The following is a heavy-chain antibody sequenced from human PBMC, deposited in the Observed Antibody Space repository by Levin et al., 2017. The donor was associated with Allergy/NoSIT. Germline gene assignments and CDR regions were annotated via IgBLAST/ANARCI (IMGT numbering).Heavy chain of an antibody. Sequence: GESLKISCAASGFTFSSYAMSWVRQAPGKGLEWVSVISGSGGSTYYADSVKGRFTISRDNSKKTLYLQMNSLRAEDTAVYYCAKDLSTVLTSIEYWGQGTLVTVSS. CDR3: AKDLSTVLTSIEY. V-gene: IGHV3-23*01. D-gene: IGHD4-17*01. CDR1: GFTFSSYA. CDR2: ISGSGGST. J-gene: IGHJ4*02.